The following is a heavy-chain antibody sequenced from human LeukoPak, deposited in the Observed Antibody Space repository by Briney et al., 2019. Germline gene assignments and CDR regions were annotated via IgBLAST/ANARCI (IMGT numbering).Heavy chain of an antibody. CDR1: GFTFSNYW. Sequence: GGSLRLSCAASGFTFSNYWIHWVRQAPGKELVWVSRVNGDGSSRTYADSVKGRFTISRDDAKNTVYLQMNSLRAEDTAVYYCARAYYDILTGYYNYDSWGQGTLVTVSS. D-gene: IGHD3-9*01. V-gene: IGHV3-74*01. CDR2: VNGDGSSR. CDR3: ARAYYDILTGYYNYDS. J-gene: IGHJ4*02.